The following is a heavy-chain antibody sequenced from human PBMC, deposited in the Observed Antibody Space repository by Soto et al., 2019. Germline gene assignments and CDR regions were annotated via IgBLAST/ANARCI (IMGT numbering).Heavy chain of an antibody. CDR2: ISYDGSVK. D-gene: IGHD2-21*01. J-gene: IGHJ4*02. CDR1: GFTFSSYG. Sequence: QVQLVESGGDVVQPGRSLRLSCAASGFTFSSYGMHWVRQAPGKGLEWVAVISYDGSVKYYADSVKGRFTISRDNSKNTLYLQMNSLRAEDTAVYYCPGEVASGYWGQGTLVTVSS. CDR3: PGEVASGY. V-gene: IGHV3-30*03.